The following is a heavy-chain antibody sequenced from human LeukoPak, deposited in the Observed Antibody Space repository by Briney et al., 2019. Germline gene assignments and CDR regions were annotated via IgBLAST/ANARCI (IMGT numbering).Heavy chain of an antibody. CDR1: GGSISGSSYY. CDR2: IYYSGST. Sequence: PETLSLTCTVSGGSISGSSYYWGWISQPPGKGLEWIGSIYYSGSTHYNPSLKSRVTISVDTSNNQFSLKLSSVTASDTALYYCATVKEEAWGQGALVTVSS. CDR3: ATVKEEA. D-gene: IGHD3-16*02. J-gene: IGHJ5*02. V-gene: IGHV4-39*01.